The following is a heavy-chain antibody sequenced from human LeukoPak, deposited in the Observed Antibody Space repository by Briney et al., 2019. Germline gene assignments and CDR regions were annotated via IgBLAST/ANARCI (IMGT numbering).Heavy chain of an antibody. J-gene: IGHJ6*02. CDR2: ISSSGSYI. V-gene: IGHV3-21*01. Sequence: GGSLRLSCAASGFTFSSYSMNWVRQAPGKGLEWVSSISSSGSYIYYADSVKGRFTISRDNAKNSLYLQMNSLRAEDTAVYYCARDQAENYGMDVWGQGTTVTVSS. CDR1: GFTFSSYS. D-gene: IGHD6-13*01. CDR3: ARDQAENYGMDV.